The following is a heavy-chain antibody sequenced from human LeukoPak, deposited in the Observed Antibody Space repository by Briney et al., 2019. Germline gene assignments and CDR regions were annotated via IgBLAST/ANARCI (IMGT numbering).Heavy chain of an antibody. V-gene: IGHV4-59*11. Sequence: SETLSLTCTVSGGSMTTHHWNWIRQTPGKGLEWIGYVFDSGRTKESPSLKSRVTLSADTSKNQLSLRLSSVTAADTAVYYCTTIKRGNIFGYFDFRGQGILVTVSS. CDR3: TTIKRGNIFGYFDF. CDR1: GGSMTTHH. CDR2: VFDSGRT. D-gene: IGHD5-18*01. J-gene: IGHJ4*02.